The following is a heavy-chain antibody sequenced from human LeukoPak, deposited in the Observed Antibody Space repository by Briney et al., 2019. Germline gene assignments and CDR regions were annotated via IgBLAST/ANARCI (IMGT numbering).Heavy chain of an antibody. CDR3: ASSKTYSYGSAHIYYFDY. V-gene: IGHV3-30-3*01. CDR1: GFTFSSYA. Sequence: GGSLRLSCAASGFTFSSYAMHWVRQAPGKGLEWVAVISYDGSNKYYADSVKGRFTISRDNSKNTLYLQMNSLRAEDTAVYYCASSKTYSYGSAHIYYFDYWGQGTLVTVSS. D-gene: IGHD5-18*01. J-gene: IGHJ4*02. CDR2: ISYDGSNK.